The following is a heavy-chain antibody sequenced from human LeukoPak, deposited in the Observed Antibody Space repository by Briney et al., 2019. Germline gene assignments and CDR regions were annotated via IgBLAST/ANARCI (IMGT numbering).Heavy chain of an antibody. Sequence: GGSLRLSCVASGFTFSDYFMSWIRQAPGKGLEWLSFINSAGDNIYYADSVKGRFTISRDNAKNSLYLQMNSLRAEDTAVYYCAHVAVHYYYGMDVWGQGTTVTVSS. CDR3: AHVAVHYYYGMDV. V-gene: IGHV3-11*04. D-gene: IGHD5-12*01. CDR2: INSAGDNI. CDR1: GFTFSDYF. J-gene: IGHJ6*02.